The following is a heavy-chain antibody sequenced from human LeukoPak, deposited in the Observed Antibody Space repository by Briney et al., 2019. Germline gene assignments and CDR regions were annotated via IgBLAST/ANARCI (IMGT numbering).Heavy chain of an antibody. CDR3: ARGDLAGWKDY. V-gene: IGHV4-39*07. Sequence: PSETLSLTCTVSGGSISSSSYYWGWIRQPPGKGLEWIGSIYYSGSTYYNPSLKSRVTISVDTSKNQFSLKLSSVTAADTAVYYCARGDLAGWKDYWGQGTLVTVSS. J-gene: IGHJ4*02. CDR1: GGSISSSSYY. D-gene: IGHD3-3*02. CDR2: IYYSGST.